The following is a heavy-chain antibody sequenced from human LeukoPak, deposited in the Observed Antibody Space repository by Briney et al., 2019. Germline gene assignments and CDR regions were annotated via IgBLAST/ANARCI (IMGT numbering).Heavy chain of an antibody. D-gene: IGHD6-19*01. Sequence: GGSLRLSCAASGFTFSSYWMSWVRQAPGKGLEWVANIKQDGSEKYYVDSVKGRFTISRDNAKNSLYLQMNSLRAEDTDVYYCARDLGAVAGTVNWFDPWGQGTLVTVSS. J-gene: IGHJ5*02. CDR3: ARDLGAVAGTVNWFDP. CDR2: IKQDGSEK. V-gene: IGHV3-7*05. CDR1: GFTFSSYW.